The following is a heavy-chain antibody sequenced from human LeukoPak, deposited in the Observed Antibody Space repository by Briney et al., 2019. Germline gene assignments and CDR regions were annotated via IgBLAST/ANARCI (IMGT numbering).Heavy chain of an antibody. CDR3: ARQRGSGWYPGDFDY. Sequence: PSETLFLTCTVSGGSISSSSYYWGWIRQPPGKGLEWIGSIYYSGSTYYNPSLKSRVTIPVDTSKNQFSLKLSSVTAADTAVYYCARQRGSGWYPGDFDYWGQGTLVTVSS. CDR1: GGSISSSSYY. V-gene: IGHV4-39*01. J-gene: IGHJ4*02. D-gene: IGHD6-19*01. CDR2: IYYSGST.